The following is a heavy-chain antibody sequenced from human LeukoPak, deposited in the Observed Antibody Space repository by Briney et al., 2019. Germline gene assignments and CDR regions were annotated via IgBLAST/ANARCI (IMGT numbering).Heavy chain of an antibody. Sequence: SETLSLTCAVSGYSISSGYYWGWIRQPPGKGLEWIGSIYHSGSTYYNPSLKSRVTIPVDTSKNQFSLKLSSVTAADTAVYYCARHHLPEGILDYDFWSGYYGYNWFDPWGQGTLVTVSS. V-gene: IGHV4-38-2*01. J-gene: IGHJ5*02. CDR1: GYSISSGYY. CDR3: ARHHLPEGILDYDFWSGYYGYNWFDP. D-gene: IGHD3-3*01. CDR2: IYHSGST.